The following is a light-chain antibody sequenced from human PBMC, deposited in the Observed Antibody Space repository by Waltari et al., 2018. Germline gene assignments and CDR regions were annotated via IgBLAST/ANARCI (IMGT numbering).Light chain of an antibody. CDR2: HAS. J-gene: IGKJ1*01. V-gene: IGKV3-20*01. Sequence: TLSCRASQSISKYLAWYQQKPGQAPRLLIYHASSRAAGIPDRFSGSGSGTDFSLSISKLEPEDFAVYYCQHYESLPVTFGQGTKVEIK. CDR1: QSISKY. CDR3: QHYESLPVT.